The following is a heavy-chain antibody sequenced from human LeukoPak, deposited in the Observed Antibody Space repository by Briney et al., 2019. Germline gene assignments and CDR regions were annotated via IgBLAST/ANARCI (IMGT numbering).Heavy chain of an antibody. CDR1: GGSFSGYY. V-gene: IGHV4-34*01. J-gene: IGHJ4*02. D-gene: IGHD3-10*01. CDR2: INHSGST. CDR3: ARRVRGVITEEYYFDY. Sequence: SETLSLTCAVYGGSFSGYYWSWIRQPPGKGLEWIGEINHSGSTNYNPSLKSRVTISVDTSKNQFSLKLSSVTAADTAVYYCARRVRGVITEEYYFDYWGQGTLVTVSS.